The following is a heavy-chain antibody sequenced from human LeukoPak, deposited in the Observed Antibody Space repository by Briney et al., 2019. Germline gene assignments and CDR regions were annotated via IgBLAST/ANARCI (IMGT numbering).Heavy chain of an antibody. CDR1: GYTFTGYY. CDR3: ARDLLWFGESNYYYMDV. D-gene: IGHD3-10*01. Sequence: ASVKVSCKASGYTFTGYYMHWVRQAPGQGLEWMGRINPNSGGTNYAQKFQGRVTMTRDTSISTAYMELSRLRSDDTAVYYCARDLLWFGESNYYYMDVWGKGTTVTVSS. J-gene: IGHJ6*03. V-gene: IGHV1-2*06. CDR2: INPNSGGT.